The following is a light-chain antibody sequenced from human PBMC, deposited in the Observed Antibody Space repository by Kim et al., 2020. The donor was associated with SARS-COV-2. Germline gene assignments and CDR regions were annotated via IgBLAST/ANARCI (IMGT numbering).Light chain of an antibody. CDR1: SGINVKIYG. V-gene: IGLV5-39*01. J-gene: IGLJ3*02. Sequence: FTCSLRSGINVKIYGIYWFQQKPGSLPRFLLRYKSDSSKHQGSGVPGRFSGSKDGSTNAGLLSISGLQSEDEADYYCAIWYSNTWVFGGGTQLTVL. CDR3: AIWYSNTWV. CDR2: YKSDSSK.